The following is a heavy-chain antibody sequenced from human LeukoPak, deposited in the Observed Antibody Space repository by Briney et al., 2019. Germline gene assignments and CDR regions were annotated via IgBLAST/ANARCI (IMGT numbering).Heavy chain of an antibody. CDR2: MNPNSGNT. CDR1: GYTFTGYY. Sequence: ASVKVSCKASGYTFTGYYMHWVRQATGQGLEWMGWMNPNSGNTGYAQKFQGRVTMTRNTSISTAYMELSSLRSEDTAVYYCATAYSSSWYYYYMDVWGKGTTVTVSS. J-gene: IGHJ6*03. CDR3: ATAYSSSWYYYYMDV. V-gene: IGHV1-8*02. D-gene: IGHD6-13*01.